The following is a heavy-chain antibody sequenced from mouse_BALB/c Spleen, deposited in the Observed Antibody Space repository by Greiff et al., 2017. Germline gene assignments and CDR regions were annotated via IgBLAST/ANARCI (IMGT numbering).Heavy chain of an antibody. CDR2: IYPGDGDT. CDR1: GYAFSSYW. V-gene: IGHV1-80*01. CDR3: ARRAEAMDY. Sequence: VKLMESGAELVRPGSSVKISCKASGYAFSSYWMNWVKQRPGQGLEWIGQIYPGDGDTNYNGKFKGKATLTADKSSSTAYMQLSSLTSEDSAVYFCARRAEAMDYWGQGTSVTVSS. D-gene: IGHD3-1*01. J-gene: IGHJ4*01.